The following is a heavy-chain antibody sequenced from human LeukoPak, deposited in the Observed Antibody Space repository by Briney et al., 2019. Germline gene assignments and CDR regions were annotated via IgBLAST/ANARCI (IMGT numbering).Heavy chain of an antibody. CDR1: GFTFSSYE. Sequence: GGSLRLSCAASGFTFSSYEMNWVRQAPGKGLEWISYITTSGTTLDYADSVKGRFTISRDNAKNSLYLQMNSLRAEDTAVYYGARPDSSGWDNWFDPWGQGTLVTVSS. CDR3: ARPDSSGWDNWFDP. CDR2: ITTSGTTL. J-gene: IGHJ5*02. D-gene: IGHD6-19*01. V-gene: IGHV3-48*03.